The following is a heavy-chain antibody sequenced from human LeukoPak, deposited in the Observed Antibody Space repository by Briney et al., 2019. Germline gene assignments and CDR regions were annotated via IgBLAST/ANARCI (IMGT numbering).Heavy chain of an antibody. CDR1: GGSISSGDYY. CDR2: IYYSGST. CDR3: ARDAGGSGWYHY. V-gene: IGHV4-61*08. D-gene: IGHD6-19*01. Sequence: SETLSLTCTVSGGSISSGDYYWSWIRQPPGKGLEWIGYIYYSGSTNYNPSLKSRVTISVDTSKNQFSLKLSSVTAADTAVYYCARDAGGSGWYHYWGQGTLVTVSS. J-gene: IGHJ4*02.